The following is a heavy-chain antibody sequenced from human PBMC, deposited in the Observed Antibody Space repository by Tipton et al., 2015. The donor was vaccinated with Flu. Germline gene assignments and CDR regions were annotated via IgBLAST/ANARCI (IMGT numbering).Heavy chain of an antibody. Sequence: LRLSCTVSGDSIRSGYYWGWIRQPPGRGLEWIGNINRSGNTYHNPSLKSRVTISVDTSKNQFSLKLSSVTAADTAVYYCARDQGFGAGLTYDYYGMDVWGQGTTVTVSS. CDR1: GDSIRSGYY. D-gene: IGHD3-10*01. V-gene: IGHV4-38-2*02. CDR3: ARDQGFGAGLTYDYYGMDV. CDR2: INRSGNT. J-gene: IGHJ6*02.